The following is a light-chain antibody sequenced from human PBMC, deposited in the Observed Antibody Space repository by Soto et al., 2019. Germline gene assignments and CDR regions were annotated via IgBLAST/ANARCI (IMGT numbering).Light chain of an antibody. Sequence: DIQMTQSPSILSASVGDRVTFTCRASQSISTWLAWYQLKPGKAPKLLIYGATSLGSGVPSRFSGSGSGTEFTLSLSSLQPEDFATYYCQQYDPYSYTFGQGTKLEIK. CDR3: QQYDPYSYT. J-gene: IGKJ2*01. CDR1: QSISTW. V-gene: IGKV1-5*01. CDR2: GAT.